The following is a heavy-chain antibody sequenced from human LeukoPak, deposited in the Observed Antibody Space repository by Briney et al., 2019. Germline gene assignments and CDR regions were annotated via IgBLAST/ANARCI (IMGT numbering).Heavy chain of an antibody. Sequence: SETLSLTCTVSGGSIKSNDYYWGWVRRPPGKGLEWIGTIYYSGNTYYNPSLKSRVTISVDTSKNQFSLKLSSVTAADTAVYYCARDFRSYGGNGETVWYFDLWGRGTLVTVSS. V-gene: IGHV4-39*07. CDR1: GGSIKSNDYY. D-gene: IGHD4-23*01. CDR2: IYYSGNT. CDR3: ARDFRSYGGNGETVWYFDL. J-gene: IGHJ2*01.